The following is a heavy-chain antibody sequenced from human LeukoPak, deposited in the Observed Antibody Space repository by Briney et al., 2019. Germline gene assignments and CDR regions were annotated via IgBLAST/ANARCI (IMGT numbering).Heavy chain of an antibody. Sequence: GGSLRLSCAASGFTFDDYAMHWVRQAPGKGLEWVSGINCKSDSIAYADSVKGRFTISRDNANKFPYLQMNSLRAEDTAFYYCAKDVRERSETYYSTFDMWGQGTMVIVPS. CDR3: AKDVRERSETYYSTFDM. D-gene: IGHD1-26*01. CDR2: INCKSDSI. V-gene: IGHV3-9*01. J-gene: IGHJ3*02. CDR1: GFTFDDYA.